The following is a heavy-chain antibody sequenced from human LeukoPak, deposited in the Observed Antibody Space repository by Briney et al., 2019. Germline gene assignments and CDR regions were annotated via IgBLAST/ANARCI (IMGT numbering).Heavy chain of an antibody. J-gene: IGHJ4*02. V-gene: IGHV3-23*01. CDR2: ISGNAGST. D-gene: IGHD1-26*01. CDR1: RFTFSSYA. CDR3: AKDRRGSYDY. Sequence: GGSLRLSCAASRFTFSSYAMSWVRQAPGKGLEWVSTISGNAGSTYYADSVKGRFTISRDNSKNTLYLQMNSLRAEDTAVYYCAKDRRGSYDYWGQGTLVTVSS.